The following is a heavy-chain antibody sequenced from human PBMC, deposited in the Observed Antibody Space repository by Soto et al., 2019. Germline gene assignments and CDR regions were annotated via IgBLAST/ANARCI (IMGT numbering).Heavy chain of an antibody. J-gene: IGHJ3*02. CDR3: VRDYYDTSGYPNTFDM. D-gene: IGHD3-22*01. CDR2: IGSRTSDI. Sequence: GGSLRLSCAASGFTLSRHTMNWVRQAPGKGLEWVSFIGSRTSDIYYADSVKGRFTISRDNAKNSLYLDLTRLRAEDTAVYFCVRDYYDTSGYPNTFDMWGQGTMVTVSS. V-gene: IGHV3-21*01. CDR1: GFTLSRHT.